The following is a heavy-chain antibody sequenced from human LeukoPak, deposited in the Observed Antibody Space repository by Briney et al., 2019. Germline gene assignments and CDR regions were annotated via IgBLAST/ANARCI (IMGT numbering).Heavy chain of an antibody. CDR3: ARIPVGAAPPYYFDY. CDR1: GGSFSGYY. D-gene: IGHD1-26*01. Sequence: SETLSLTCAVYGGSFSGYYWSWIRQPPGKGLEWIGEINHSGSTNYNPSLKSRVTISVDTSKNQFSLKLSCVTAADTAVYYCARIPVGAAPPYYFDYWGQGTLVTVSS. V-gene: IGHV4-34*01. CDR2: INHSGST. J-gene: IGHJ4*02.